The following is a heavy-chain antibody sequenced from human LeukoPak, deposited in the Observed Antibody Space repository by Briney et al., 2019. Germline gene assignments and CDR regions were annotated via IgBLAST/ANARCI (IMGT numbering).Heavy chain of an antibody. CDR1: GGSISSNY. J-gene: IGHJ6*03. CDR3: ARMKRHYYYYYMDV. CDR2: MHTTGST. V-gene: IGHV4-4*07. Sequence: SETLSLTCTVSGGSISSNYWNWIRQPAGKGLEWIGRMHTTGSTNYNPSLKSRVTMSVDTSKKQFSLRVRSVTAAGTAVYYCARMKRHYYYYYMDVWGKGTTVTISS.